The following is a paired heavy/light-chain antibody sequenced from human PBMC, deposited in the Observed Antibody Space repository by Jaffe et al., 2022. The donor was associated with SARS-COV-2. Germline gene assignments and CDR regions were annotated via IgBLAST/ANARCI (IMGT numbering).Light chain of an antibody. V-gene: IGLV8-61*01. CDR1: SGSVSTSYY. CDR2: STN. Sequence: QTVVTQEPSFSVSPGGTVTLTCGLTSGSVSTSYYPSWYQQTPGQAPRTLIYSTNIRSSGVPDRFSGSILGNKAALTITGAQADDECDYYCVLYVGSGVVVFGGGTKLTVL. J-gene: IGLJ2*01. CDR3: VLYVGSGVVV.
Heavy chain of an antibody. CDR1: GGSISSDSYY. V-gene: IGHV4-39*01. CDR3: ARTYYDSSGYSLPNWFDP. CDR2: IYYSGST. D-gene: IGHD3-22*01. Sequence: QLQLQESGPGLVKPSETLSLTCTVSGGSISSDSYYWGWIRQPPGKGLEWIGSIYYSGSTYYNPSLKSRVTLSVDTSKNQFSLKLSSVTAADTAVYYCARTYYDSSGYSLPNWFDPWGQGTLVTVSS. J-gene: IGHJ5*02.